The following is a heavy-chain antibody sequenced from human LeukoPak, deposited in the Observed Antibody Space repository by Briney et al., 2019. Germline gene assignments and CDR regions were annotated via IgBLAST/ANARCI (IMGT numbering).Heavy chain of an antibody. Sequence: GGSLRLSCAASGFTFSSYSMNWVRQAPGKGLEWVSSIGSSSSYIYYADSVKGRFTISRDNAKNSLHLQMNSLRAEDTAVYYCAASTKHTAMVDFWGQGTLVTVSS. J-gene: IGHJ4*02. CDR1: GFTFSSYS. D-gene: IGHD5-18*01. CDR3: AASTKHTAMVDF. V-gene: IGHV3-21*01. CDR2: IGSSSSYI.